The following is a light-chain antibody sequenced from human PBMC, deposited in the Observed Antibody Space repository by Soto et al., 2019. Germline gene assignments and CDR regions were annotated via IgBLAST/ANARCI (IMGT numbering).Light chain of an antibody. CDR1: SSNIGSNF. CDR3: AAWDNSLRWV. V-gene: IGLV1-47*01. J-gene: IGLJ3*02. CDR2: RTD. Sequence: QSVLSQPPSASGAPGQRVTISCSGSSSNIGSNFVYWYQQLPGTAPKLLIYRTDQRPSGVPDRCSGSNPGTSASLASSGLRSEDEADYYCAAWDNSLRWVFGGGTKVTVL.